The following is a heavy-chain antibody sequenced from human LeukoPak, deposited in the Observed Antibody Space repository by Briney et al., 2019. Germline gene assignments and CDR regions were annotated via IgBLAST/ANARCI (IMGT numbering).Heavy chain of an antibody. J-gene: IGHJ5*02. CDR3: ARDKEWLLDNWFDP. CDR1: GDSVSRSDSY. V-gene: IGHV4-39*07. CDR2: IYYSGRT. Sequence: SETLSLTCSVSGDSVSRSDSYWDWIRQPPGKGLEWIGTIYYSGRTYYSPSLKSRVTISVDTSKNQFSLKLSSVTAADTAVYYCARDKEWLLDNWFDPWGQGTLVTVSS. D-gene: IGHD3-3*01.